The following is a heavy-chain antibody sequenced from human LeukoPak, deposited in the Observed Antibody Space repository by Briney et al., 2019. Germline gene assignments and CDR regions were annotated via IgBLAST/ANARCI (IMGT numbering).Heavy chain of an antibody. V-gene: IGHV3-23*01. CDR3: AKSFRSTSLDY. CDR1: GFTFSSYA. Sequence: GGSLRLSCAASGFTFSSYAMSWVRQAPGKGLEWVSAIGGSGGSTYYADSVKGRFTISRDNSRNTLYLQMNSLRAGDTAVYYCAKSFRSTSLDYWGQGTLVTVSS. J-gene: IGHJ4*02. CDR2: IGGSGGST. D-gene: IGHD2-2*01.